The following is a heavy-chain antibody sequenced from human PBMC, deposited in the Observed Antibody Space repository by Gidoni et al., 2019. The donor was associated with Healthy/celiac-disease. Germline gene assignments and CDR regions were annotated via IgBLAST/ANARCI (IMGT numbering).Heavy chain of an antibody. CDR2: IIPILCIA. D-gene: IGHD2-2*01. J-gene: IGHJ4*02. CDR3: AVRGYCSSTSCSEYYFDY. V-gene: IGHV1-69*02. Sequence: QVQLVQAGAEVKKPGSSVTVSCKASGGTFSSCTISGVRQAPGQGLEWVGRIIPILCIANYAQKFQGRVTITADKSTSTAYMELCSLRSEDTAVYYCAVRGYCSSTSCSEYYFDYWGQGTLVTVSS. CDR1: GGTFSSCT.